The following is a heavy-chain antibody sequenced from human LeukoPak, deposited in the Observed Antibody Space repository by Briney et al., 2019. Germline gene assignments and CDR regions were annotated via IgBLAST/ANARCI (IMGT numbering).Heavy chain of an antibody. V-gene: IGHV3-30*02. CDR2: IPYDGANE. J-gene: IGHJ4*02. Sequence: GGSLRLSCTASGLTFINHGMHWVRQAPGKGLEWVAFIPYDGANEYYADSVKGRFTISRDTSKNMLSLQMSSLSAEDTALYYCVNGCDSRGYFCYFDYWGQGALVTVSS. CDR1: GLTFINHG. D-gene: IGHD3-22*01. CDR3: VNGCDSRGYFCYFDY.